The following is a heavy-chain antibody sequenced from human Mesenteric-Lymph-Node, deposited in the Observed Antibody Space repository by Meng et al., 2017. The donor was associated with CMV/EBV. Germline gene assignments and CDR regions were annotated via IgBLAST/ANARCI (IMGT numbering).Heavy chain of an antibody. CDR2: VYSSGST. CDR1: GVYFSAFY. D-gene: IGHD4-23*01. Sequence: SETLSLTCTVSGVYFSAFYWSWIRQSPGKGLEWIGYVYSSGSTNYNPSLKSRVTISMDTSKNQLSLKLKYVTAADSAIYYCARDLRPGGLDYWGQGTLVTSPQ. J-gene: IGHJ4*02. V-gene: IGHV4-59*01. CDR3: ARDLRPGGLDY.